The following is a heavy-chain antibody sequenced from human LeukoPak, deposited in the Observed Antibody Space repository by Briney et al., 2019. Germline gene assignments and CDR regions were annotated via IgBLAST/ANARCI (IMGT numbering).Heavy chain of an antibody. Sequence: GASVKVSCKASGYTFTNNHIHWVRQAPGQGLEWMGIINPSTGSTTYAQKFQDRVTMTTDMSTSTVHMELSSLRSEDTAVYHCARGLCSGGNCYPYFDSWGQGTLVTVSS. V-gene: IGHV1-46*01. CDR3: ARGLCSGGNCYPYFDS. D-gene: IGHD2-15*01. J-gene: IGHJ4*02. CDR2: INPSTGST. CDR1: GYTFTNNH.